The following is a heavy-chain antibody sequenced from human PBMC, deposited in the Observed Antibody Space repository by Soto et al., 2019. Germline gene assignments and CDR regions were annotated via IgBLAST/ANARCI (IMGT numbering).Heavy chain of an antibody. CDR2: INHSGRT. D-gene: IGHD5-18*01. CDR1: GGSFLGYY. CDR3: ARGQSAQLGLCWFDP. Sequence: QVQLQQWREGLLTPSETLSLPCAVYGGSFLGYYWSWIRQPPGQGLEWIGEINHSGRTNYNPSLTSRVTISVYTSKHQFSLKLSSVTAAYTAVYYCARGQSAQLGLCWFDPWGQGTMVTFSS. V-gene: IGHV4-34*01. J-gene: IGHJ5*02.